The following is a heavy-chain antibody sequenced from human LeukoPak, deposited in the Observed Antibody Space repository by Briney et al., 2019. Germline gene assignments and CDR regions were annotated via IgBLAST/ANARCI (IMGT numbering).Heavy chain of an antibody. D-gene: IGHD6-13*01. V-gene: IGHV4-39*01. CDR1: GGSISSSSYY. CDR3: ARQGSPNAYYYCGMDV. CDR2: IYYSGST. Sequence: ETLSLTCTVSGGSISSSSYYWGWIRQPPGKGLEWIMGIYYSGSTYYNPSLKSRVTISVDTSKNQFSLKLSSVTAADTAVYYCARQGSPNAYYYCGMDVWGQGTTVTVSS. J-gene: IGHJ6*02.